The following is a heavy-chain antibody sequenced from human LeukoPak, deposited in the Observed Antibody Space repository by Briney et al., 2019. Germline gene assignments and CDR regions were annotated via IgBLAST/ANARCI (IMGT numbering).Heavy chain of an antibody. J-gene: IGHJ3*02. CDR3: ARAPSLRGYDLGAFDI. V-gene: IGHV3-53*01. Sequence: PGGSLRLSCAASGFTVSSNYMSWVRQAPGKGLEWVSVIYSGGSTYYADSVKGRFTISRDNSKNTLYLQMNSLGAEDTAVYYCARAPSLRGYDLGAFDIWGQGTMVTVSS. CDR2: IYSGGST. D-gene: IGHD3/OR15-3a*01. CDR1: GFTVSSNY.